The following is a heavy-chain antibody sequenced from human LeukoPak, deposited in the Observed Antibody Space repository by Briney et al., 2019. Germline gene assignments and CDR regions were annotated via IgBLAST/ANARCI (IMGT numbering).Heavy chain of an antibody. D-gene: IGHD2-2*01. Sequence: SETLSLTCTVSGGSTSSGDYYWNWIRQPPGKGLEWIGYIYYTGSTNYNPSLKSRLTISLDTSKNQFSLKLNSVPAADTAVYYCARSYCSRTSCYFFDSWGQGTLVTVSS. CDR1: GGSTSSGDYY. V-gene: IGHV4-30-4*08. CDR2: IYYTGST. J-gene: IGHJ4*02. CDR3: ARSYCSRTSCYFFDS.